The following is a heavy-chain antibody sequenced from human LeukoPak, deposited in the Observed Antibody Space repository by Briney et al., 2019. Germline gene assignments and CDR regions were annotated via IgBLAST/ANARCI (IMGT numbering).Heavy chain of an antibody. D-gene: IGHD2-2*01. V-gene: IGHV1-2*02. CDR1: GYTLTGYY. CDR2: INPNSGGT. CDR3: ARAVVVVPAAIFRNWFDP. Sequence: ASVKVSCKASGYTLTGYYMHWVRQAPEQGLEWMGWINPNSGGTNYAQKFQGRVTMTRDTSISTAYMELSRLRSDDTAVYYCARAVVVVPAAIFRNWFDPWGQGTLVTVSS. J-gene: IGHJ5*02.